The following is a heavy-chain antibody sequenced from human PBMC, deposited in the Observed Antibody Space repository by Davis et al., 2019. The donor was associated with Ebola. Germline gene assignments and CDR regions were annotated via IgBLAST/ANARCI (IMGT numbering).Heavy chain of an antibody. J-gene: IGHJ4*02. D-gene: IGHD3-22*01. CDR3: ARTNYDSTGYHPSYFDY. V-gene: IGHV5-51*01. Sequence: GESLKISCQASGYRFTTYWIAWVRQMPGKGLEWMGIIYPSDSDTRYSPSFQGQVTISADKSINTAYLQWSSLKASDTAMYYCARTNYDSTGYHPSYFDYWGQGTLVTVSS. CDR2: IYPSDSDT. CDR1: GYRFTTYW.